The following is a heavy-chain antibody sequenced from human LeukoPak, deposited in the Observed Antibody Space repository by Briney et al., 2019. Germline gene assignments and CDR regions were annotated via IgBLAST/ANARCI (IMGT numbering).Heavy chain of an antibody. D-gene: IGHD5-18*01. V-gene: IGHV3-23*01. CDR2: ISGSGGRT. Sequence: PGGSLGLSCAASGFTFSNYAMSWVRQAPGKGLEWVSAISGSGGRTYYADSVKGRFTNSRDNSKNTLYLQMNSLRAEDTAVYYCAKDQSGGYSYASFDYWGQGTLVTVSS. CDR3: AKDQSGGYSYASFDY. J-gene: IGHJ4*02. CDR1: GFTFSNYA.